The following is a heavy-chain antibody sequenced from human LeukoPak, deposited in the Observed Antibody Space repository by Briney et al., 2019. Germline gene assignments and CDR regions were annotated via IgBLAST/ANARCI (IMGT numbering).Heavy chain of an antibody. Sequence: GGSLRLSCAASGFTFSDYYMSWIRQAPGKGLEWVSYISSSGSTIYYADSVKGRFTISRDNAKNSLYLQMNSLRAEDTAVYYCARDLGRGSSWYYAMDVWGQGTTVTVSS. D-gene: IGHD6-13*01. CDR3: ARDLGRGSSWYYAMDV. CDR1: GFTFSDYY. J-gene: IGHJ6*02. CDR2: ISSSGSTI. V-gene: IGHV3-11*04.